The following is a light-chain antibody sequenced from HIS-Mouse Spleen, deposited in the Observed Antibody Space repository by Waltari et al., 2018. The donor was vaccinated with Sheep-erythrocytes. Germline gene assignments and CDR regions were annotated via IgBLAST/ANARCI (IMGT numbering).Light chain of an antibody. V-gene: IGLV2-8*01. CDR3: SSYAGSNNWV. CDR2: EVS. Sequence: QSALTQPPPAPRSPGQSVTIPIPWYQQHPGKAPKLMIYEVSKRPSGVPDRFSGSKSGNTASLTVSGLQAEDEADYYCSSYAGSNNWVFGGGTKLTVL. J-gene: IGLJ3*02.